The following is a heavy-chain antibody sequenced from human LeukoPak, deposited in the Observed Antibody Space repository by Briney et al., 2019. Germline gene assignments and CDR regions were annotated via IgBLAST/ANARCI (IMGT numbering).Heavy chain of an antibody. J-gene: IGHJ3*02. CDR1: GFTFSNYA. Sequence: GGSLRLSCAASGFTFSNYAMSWVRQAPGTGLEWVSGISGSGGSTHYSDSVKGRFTISRDNPKNTLYLQMNSLRAEDTAVYYCAKDSGSGTYYSANAFDIWGQGTMVTVSS. CDR2: ISGSGGST. CDR3: AKDSGSGTYYSANAFDI. D-gene: IGHD3-10*01. V-gene: IGHV3-23*01.